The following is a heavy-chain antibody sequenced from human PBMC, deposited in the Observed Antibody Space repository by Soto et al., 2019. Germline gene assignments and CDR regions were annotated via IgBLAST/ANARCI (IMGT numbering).Heavy chain of an antibody. CDR3: ARRKSSSALYYDMDV. V-gene: IGHV5-10-1*01. J-gene: IGHJ6*02. Sequence: GESLRISCKGPGYSFTSYWISWVRQMPGKGLEWMGRIDPSDSYTNYSPSFQGHVTISADKSISTAYLQWSSLKASDTAMYYCARRKSSSALYYDMDVWGQGTTVTVSS. D-gene: IGHD6-6*01. CDR2: IDPSDSYT. CDR1: GYSFTSYW.